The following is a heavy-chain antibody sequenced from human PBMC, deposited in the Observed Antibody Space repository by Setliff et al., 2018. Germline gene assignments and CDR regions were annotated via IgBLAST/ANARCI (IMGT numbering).Heavy chain of an antibody. J-gene: IGHJ6*03. CDR2: VYVGGNT. CDR1: GVSIANTASY. Sequence: SETLSLTCNVSGVSIANTASYWSWIRQPAGKTLEWIGQVYVGGNTYYNPSFESRVSISVDRSNNQFSLKLSSVTAADTAVYYCVRMSGFLYMDVWGKGTTVTVSS. D-gene: IGHD3-3*01. CDR3: VRMSGFLYMDV. V-gene: IGHV4-61*09.